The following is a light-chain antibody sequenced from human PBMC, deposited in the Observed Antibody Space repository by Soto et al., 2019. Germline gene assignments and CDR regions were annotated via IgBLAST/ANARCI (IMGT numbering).Light chain of an antibody. CDR2: AAS. CDR3: QQSYSTPWT. J-gene: IGKJ1*01. CDR1: QSITNY. V-gene: IGKV1-39*01. Sequence: DIQMTQSPSSLSASVGDRVTITCRASQSITNYLNWYQQKPGKAPKLLIYAASSLQSGVPSRFSGSESATDFTLSISSLQPEDFATYYCQQSYSTPWTFGQGTKVEIK.